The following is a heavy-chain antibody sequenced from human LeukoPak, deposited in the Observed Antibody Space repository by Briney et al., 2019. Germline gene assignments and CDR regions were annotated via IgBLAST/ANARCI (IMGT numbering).Heavy chain of an antibody. CDR2: IYYSGST. CDR1: GGSISNSNW. J-gene: IGHJ2*01. Sequence: PSETLSLTCAVSGGSISNSNWWSWVRQPPGKGLEWIGSIYYSGSTYYNPSLKSRVTIPVDTSKNQFSLKLSSVTAADTAVYYCAREKESPGGWYSATIAAWYFDLWGRGTLVTVSS. D-gene: IGHD6-19*01. V-gene: IGHV4-4*02. CDR3: AREKESPGGWYSATIAAWYFDL.